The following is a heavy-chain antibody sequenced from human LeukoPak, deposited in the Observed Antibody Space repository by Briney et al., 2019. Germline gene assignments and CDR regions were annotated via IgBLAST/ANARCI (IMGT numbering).Heavy chain of an antibody. J-gene: IGHJ4*02. V-gene: IGHV4-34*01. D-gene: IGHD5-12*01. CDR3: ARGRKWLRFVGFDY. Sequence: SETLSLTCAVYGRSFSGYYWSWIRQPPGKGLEWIGEINHSGSTNYNPSLKSRVTISVDTSKNQFSLKLSSVTAADTAVYYCARGRKWLRFVGFDYWGQGTLVTVSS. CDR1: GRSFSGYY. CDR2: INHSGST.